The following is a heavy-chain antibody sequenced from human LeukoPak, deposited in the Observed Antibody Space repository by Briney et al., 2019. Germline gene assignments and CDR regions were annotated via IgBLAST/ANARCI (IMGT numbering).Heavy chain of an antibody. Sequence: SETLSLTCTVSGGSISSYYWSWIRQPPGKGLEWIGYIYYSGSTNYNPSLKSRVTISVDTSKNQFSLKLGSVTAADTAVYYCARGSTSGYGEDYWGQGTLVTVSS. J-gene: IGHJ4*02. CDR1: GGSISSYY. D-gene: IGHD5-12*01. CDR3: ARGSTSGYGEDY. CDR2: IYYSGST. V-gene: IGHV4-59*01.